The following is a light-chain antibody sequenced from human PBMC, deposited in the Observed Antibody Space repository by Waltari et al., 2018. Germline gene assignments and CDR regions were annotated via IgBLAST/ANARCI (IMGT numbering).Light chain of an antibody. V-gene: IGKV3-15*01. J-gene: IGKJ1*01. CDR1: QSVSDN. CDR2: GAS. CDR3: HQYNHWPPST. Sequence: EIVMTQSPATLSVSPGERATLSCRASQSVSDNLAWYQHKPGQAPRPLIYGASTRATGSPGRFSGSGSGTEFTLTISSLQSEDIALYYCHQYNHWPPSTFGQGTKVEIK.